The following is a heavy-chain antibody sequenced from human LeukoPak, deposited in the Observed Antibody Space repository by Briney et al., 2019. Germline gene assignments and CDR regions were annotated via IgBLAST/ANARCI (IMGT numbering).Heavy chain of an antibody. J-gene: IGHJ4*02. V-gene: IGHV3-30*01. CDR3: ARVSIFGVVIPPDY. Sequence: GRSLRLSCAASGFTFSGYALHWVRQAPGKGPEWVAVISSDGTNRYYADSVKGRFTISRDNSKNTVYLQMNSLRAEDTAVYYCARVSIFGVVIPPDYWGQGTLVTVSS. D-gene: IGHD3-3*02. CDR1: GFTFSGYA. CDR2: ISSDGTNR.